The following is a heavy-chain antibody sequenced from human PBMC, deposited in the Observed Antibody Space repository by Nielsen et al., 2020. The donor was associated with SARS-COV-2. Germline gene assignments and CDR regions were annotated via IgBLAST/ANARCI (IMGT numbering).Heavy chain of an antibody. CDR2: IYSGGST. CDR3: ARDYGYAGIVVVVAALVGDYGMDV. J-gene: IGHJ6*02. CDR1: GFTVSSNY. D-gene: IGHD2-15*01. V-gene: IGHV3-53*01. Sequence: GGSLRLSCAASGFTVSSNYMSWVCQAPGKGLEWVSVIYSGGSTYYADSVKGRFTISRDNSKNTLYLQMNSLRAEDTAVYYCARDYGYAGIVVVVAALVGDYGMDVWGQGTTVTVSS.